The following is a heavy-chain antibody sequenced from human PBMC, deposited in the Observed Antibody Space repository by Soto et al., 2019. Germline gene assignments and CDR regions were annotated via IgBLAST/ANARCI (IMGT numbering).Heavy chain of an antibody. Sequence: EVQLLESGGGLVQPGGSLRLSCAASGFTFSSYAMSWVRQAPGKGLKWVSAISGSGGSTYYADSVKGRFTISRDNSKNTLYLQMNSLRAEDTAVYYCARLPGIAAAGPRGGFDYWGQGTLVTVSS. CDR3: ARLPGIAAAGPRGGFDY. V-gene: IGHV3-23*01. CDR2: ISGSGGST. D-gene: IGHD6-13*01. J-gene: IGHJ4*02. CDR1: GFTFSSYA.